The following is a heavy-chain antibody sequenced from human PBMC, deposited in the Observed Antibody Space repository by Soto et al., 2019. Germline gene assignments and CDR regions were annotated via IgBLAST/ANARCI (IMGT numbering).Heavy chain of an antibody. CDR2: ISSSSSYI. J-gene: IGHJ4*02. V-gene: IGHV3-21*01. CDR3: ARDLSDYDSSGFGPY. CDR1: GLTFSSYS. Sequence: GGSLRLSCAASGLTFSSYSMNWVRQAPGKGLEWVSSISSSSSYIYYADSVKGRFTISRDNAKNSLYLQMNSLRAEDTAVYYCARDLSDYDSSGFGPYWGQGTLVT. D-gene: IGHD3-22*01.